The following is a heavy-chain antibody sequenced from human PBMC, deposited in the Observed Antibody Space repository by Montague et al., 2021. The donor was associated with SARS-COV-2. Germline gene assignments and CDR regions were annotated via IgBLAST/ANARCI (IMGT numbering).Heavy chain of an antibody. CDR3: ARASFYYGSGSHYNNWFDS. V-gene: IGHV4-39*07. Sequence: SETLSLTCTMSGGSITYSSYYWGWIRLPPGKGLEWIGSIDYSGTAYYXXXLKSRVTMSLDMSKNQLSLRLKSTTAADTTVYFCARASFYYGSGSHYNNWFDSWGQGTVVTVSS. CDR1: GGSITYSSYY. D-gene: IGHD3-10*01. CDR2: IDYSGTA. J-gene: IGHJ5*01.